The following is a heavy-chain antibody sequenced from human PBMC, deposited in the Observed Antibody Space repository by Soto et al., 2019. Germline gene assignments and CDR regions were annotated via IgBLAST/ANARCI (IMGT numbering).Heavy chain of an antibody. J-gene: IGHJ5*02. V-gene: IGHV4-59*01. Sequence: LETLSLTCTVSGGSINSYYWSWIRQPPGKGLEWIGYIYYSGSTNYNPSLKSRVTISVDTSKNQFFLKLRSVTAADTAVYYCARAVVAYNWFAPWGQGTHVTVSS. D-gene: IGHD3-3*02. CDR2: IYYSGST. CDR3: ARAVVAYNWFAP. CDR1: GGSINSYY.